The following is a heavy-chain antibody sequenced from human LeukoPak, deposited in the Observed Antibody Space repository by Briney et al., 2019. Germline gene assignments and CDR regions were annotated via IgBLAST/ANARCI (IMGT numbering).Heavy chain of an antibody. D-gene: IGHD1-1*01. Sequence: GASVKVSFKASVYTFTSCGISWVRHATGQALEWVGWISAYNGNTNYAQKLQGRVTMTTDTATSTAYMELRSLRSDDPAVYYCARGPQLEQDYWGQGTLVTVSS. CDR1: VYTFTSCG. J-gene: IGHJ4*02. CDR3: ARGPQLEQDY. V-gene: IGHV1-18*01. CDR2: ISAYNGNT.